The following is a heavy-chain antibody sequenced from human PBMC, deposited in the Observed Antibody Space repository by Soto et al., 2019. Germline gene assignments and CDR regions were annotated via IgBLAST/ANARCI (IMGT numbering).Heavy chain of an antibody. V-gene: IGHV2-26*01. J-gene: IGHJ4*02. CDR2: IFSNDEK. CDR3: ARMKADDSSGYYSYYFDY. D-gene: IGHD3-22*01. Sequence: QVTLKESGPVLVRPTETLTLTCTVSGFSLSNARMGVSWIRQPPGKALEWLAHIFSNDEKSYSTSLKSRLTISKDTSKSQVVLTMTNMDPVDTATYYCARMKADDSSGYYSYYFDYWGQGTLVTVSS. CDR1: GFSLSNARMG.